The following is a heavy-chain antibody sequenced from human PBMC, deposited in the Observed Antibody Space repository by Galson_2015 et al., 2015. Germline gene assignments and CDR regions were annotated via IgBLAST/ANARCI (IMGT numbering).Heavy chain of an antibody. J-gene: IGHJ4*02. CDR1: GFTFSSYW. Sequence: SLRLSCAASGFTFSSYWMHWVRQAPGKGLVWVSRISRDGSSTTYADSVKGRFTISRDNAKNTLYLQMNSLRAEDTAVYYCAREYVANRPYYFDYWGQGTLVTVSS. D-gene: IGHD4/OR15-4a*01. V-gene: IGHV3-74*01. CDR3: AREYVANRPYYFDY. CDR2: ISRDGSST.